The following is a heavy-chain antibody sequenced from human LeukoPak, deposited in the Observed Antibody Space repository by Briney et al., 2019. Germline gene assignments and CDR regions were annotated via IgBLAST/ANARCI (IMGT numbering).Heavy chain of an antibody. V-gene: IGHV4-39*07. CDR2: MYYSGST. Sequence: SETLSLTCTVSGGSISSGSYCWGWIRQPPGKGLEWIGSMYYSGSTYNNPSLKSRVTISLDPSKSQFSLKLNSVTAADTAVYFCARGEMATIFLWGQGTLVTVSS. CDR3: ARGEMATIFL. D-gene: IGHD5-24*01. CDR1: GGSISSGSYC. J-gene: IGHJ4*02.